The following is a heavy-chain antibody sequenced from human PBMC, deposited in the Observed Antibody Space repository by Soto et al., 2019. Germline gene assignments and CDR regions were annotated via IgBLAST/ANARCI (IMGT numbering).Heavy chain of an antibody. CDR2: IIPILGIA. J-gene: IGHJ5*02. Sequence: QVQLVQSGAEVKKPGSSVKVSCKASGGTFSSYTISWVRQAPGQGLEWMGRIIPILGIANYAQKFQGRVTITADKSTSTAHMELSSLSSDDTAVYYWARYGGQSWGIDPGGQGTLVTVSS. CDR3: ARYGGQSWGIDP. D-gene: IGHD3-16*01. V-gene: IGHV1-69*02. CDR1: GGTFSSYT.